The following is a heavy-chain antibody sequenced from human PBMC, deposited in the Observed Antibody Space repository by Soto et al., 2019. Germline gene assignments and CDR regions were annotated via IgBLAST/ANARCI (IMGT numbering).Heavy chain of an antibody. CDR2: IWYDGSNK. CDR3: ARGLITSTHRGIDY. D-gene: IGHD3-16*01. Sequence: QVQLVESGGGVVQPGRSLRLSCAASGFTFRSYGMHWVRQAPGKGLEWVAVIWYDGSNKYYTDSVKGRFTISRDNSRNTLYLQMNSLSAEDTAVYYCARGLITSTHRGIDYWGQGTLVTVSS. V-gene: IGHV3-33*01. CDR1: GFTFRSYG. J-gene: IGHJ4*02.